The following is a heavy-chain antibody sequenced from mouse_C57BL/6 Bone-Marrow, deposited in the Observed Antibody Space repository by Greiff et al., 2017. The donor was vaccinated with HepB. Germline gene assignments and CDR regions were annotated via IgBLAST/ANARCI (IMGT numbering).Heavy chain of an antibody. V-gene: IGHV2-2*01. J-gene: IGHJ4*01. D-gene: IGHD1-1*01. CDR1: GFSLTSYG. CDR2: IWSGGST. Sequence: VKLQESGPGLVQPSQSLSITCTVSGFSLTSYGVHWVRQSPGKGLEWLGVIWSGGSTDYNAAFISRLSISKDNSKSQVFFKMNSLQADDTAIYYCARKENYGSREDYYAMDYWGQGTSVTVSS. CDR3: ARKENYGSREDYYAMDY.